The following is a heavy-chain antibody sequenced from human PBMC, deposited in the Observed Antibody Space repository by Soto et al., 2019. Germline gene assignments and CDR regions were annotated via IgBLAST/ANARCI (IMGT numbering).Heavy chain of an antibody. D-gene: IGHD3-10*01. CDR1: GGSFSGYY. J-gene: IGHJ6*02. CDR3: AREPRSGSYYGSYYYYGMDV. V-gene: IGHV4-34*01. CDR2: INRSGST. Sequence: PSETLSLTCAVYGGSFSGYYWSWIRQPPGKGLEWIGEINRSGSTNYNPSLKSRVTISVDTSENQFSLKLSSVTAADTAVYYCAREPRSGSYYGSYYYYGMDVWGQGTTVTVSS.